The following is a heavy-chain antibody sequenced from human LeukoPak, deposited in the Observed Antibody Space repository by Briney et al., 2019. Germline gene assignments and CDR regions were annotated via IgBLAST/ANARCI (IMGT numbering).Heavy chain of an antibody. CDR2: IYYSGST. CDR3: ARVIVVVPAGDAFDI. J-gene: IGHJ3*02. CDR1: GGSLSSYY. D-gene: IGHD2-2*01. V-gene: IGHV4-59*01. Sequence: SETLSLTCTVSGGSLSSYYWSWIRQPPGQGLEWIGYIYYSGSTNYNPSLKSRVTISVDTSKNQFSLKLSSVTAADTAVYYCARVIVVVPAGDAFDIWGQGTMVTVSS.